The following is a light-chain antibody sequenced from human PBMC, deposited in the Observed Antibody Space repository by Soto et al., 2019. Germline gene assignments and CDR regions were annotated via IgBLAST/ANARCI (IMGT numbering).Light chain of an antibody. CDR3: SSYRTSNTRQIV. V-gene: IGLV2-14*03. Sequence: QSALTQPASVSGSPGQSITISCTGTSSDVGGYNYVSWYQHHPGKAPKLMIYDVSNRPSGVSNRFPGSKSGNTASLSISGLQPEDEADSYCSSYRTSNTRQIVCGTGTKVTVL. J-gene: IGLJ1*01. CDR2: DVS. CDR1: SSDVGGYNY.